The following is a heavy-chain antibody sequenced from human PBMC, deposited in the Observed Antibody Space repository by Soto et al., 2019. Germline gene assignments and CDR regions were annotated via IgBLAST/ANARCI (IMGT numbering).Heavy chain of an antibody. CDR2: IYTDGST. CDR1: GFTVSANY. V-gene: IGHV3-53*01. J-gene: IGHJ5*02. CDR3: ARVSSPLPDNWFDP. D-gene: IGHD6-6*01. Sequence: ESGGGLIQPGGSLRLSCAASGFTVSANYISWVRQAPGKGLEWVSLIYTDGSTYYADSVKGRFTFSRDNSKNTLYLQMDSLRADDTAVYYCARVSSPLPDNWFDPWGQGTLVTVSS.